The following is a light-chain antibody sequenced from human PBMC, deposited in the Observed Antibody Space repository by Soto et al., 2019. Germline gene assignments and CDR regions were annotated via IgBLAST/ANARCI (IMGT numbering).Light chain of an antibody. CDR2: EVS. Sequence: QSALTQPASVSGSPGQSITISCTGTFSDVGAYNYVSWYQQHPGRAPRLMIYEVSNRPSGVSNRFSGSKSGNTASLTISGLQADDEADYYCSSCTTTTTPYVFGTGTQLTVL. CDR3: SSCTTTTTPYV. V-gene: IGLV2-14*01. CDR1: FSDVGAYNY. J-gene: IGLJ1*01.